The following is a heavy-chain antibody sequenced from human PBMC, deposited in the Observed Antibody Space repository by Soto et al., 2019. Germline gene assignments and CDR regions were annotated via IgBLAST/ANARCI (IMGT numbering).Heavy chain of an antibody. V-gene: IGHV4-59*01. CDR2: THYSGST. J-gene: IGHJ4*02. D-gene: IGHD5-12*01. CDR1: GASISNYY. CDR3: ARDRRDGWIFDY. Sequence: PSETLSLTCNVSGASISNYYWTWIRQPPGKGLEWIGYTHYSGSTDYNSYLKSRVTISVDMSKNQVSLKLTSVTAADTAVYYCARDRRDGWIFDYWGQGTLVTVSS.